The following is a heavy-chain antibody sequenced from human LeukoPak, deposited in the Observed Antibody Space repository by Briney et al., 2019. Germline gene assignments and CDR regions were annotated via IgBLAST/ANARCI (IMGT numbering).Heavy chain of an antibody. V-gene: IGHV4-39*01. J-gene: IGHJ4*02. CDR2: IYSSEFT. Sequence: SETLSLTCTVSGDSPSSGLYYWGWIRQPPGKGPEWIATIYSSEFTYYNPSLRSRVTISGDRSKNLFSLRLSSVTAADTAVYYCARGSDDYKLGNYWGQGPLVTVSS. D-gene: IGHD5-24*01. CDR1: GDSPSSGLYY. CDR3: ARGSDDYKLGNY.